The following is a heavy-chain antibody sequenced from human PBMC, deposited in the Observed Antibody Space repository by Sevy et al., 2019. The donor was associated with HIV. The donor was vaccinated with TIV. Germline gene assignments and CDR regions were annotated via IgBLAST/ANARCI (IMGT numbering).Heavy chain of an antibody. CDR1: GFTFRNYG. J-gene: IGHJ4*02. V-gene: IGHV3-23*01. Sequence: GGSLRLSCAASGFTFRNYGMGWVRQAPGKGLEWVSTISESGGSTFYVDSVKGRFTISRDNSRNTLYLKMDGLRADDTAIYYCVKDVETGRGDFDYWGQGTLVTVSS. CDR2: ISESGGST. CDR3: VKDVETGRGDFDY. D-gene: IGHD3-10*01.